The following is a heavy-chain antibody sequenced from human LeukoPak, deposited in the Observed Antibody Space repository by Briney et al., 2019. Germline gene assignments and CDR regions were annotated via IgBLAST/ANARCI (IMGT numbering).Heavy chain of an antibody. V-gene: IGHV3-30*02. CDR3: AKTSLSDASHHYYYMDV. J-gene: IGHJ6*03. CDR1: GFTFSNFG. CDR2: IRFDGTSK. Sequence: GGSLRLSCAASGFTFSNFGMHWVRQAPGKGLEWVAFIRFDGTSKFYADSVKARFTISRDNSQNTVSLQVNNLRIEDTALYYCAKTSLSDASHHYYYMDVWGNGTTVTVSS. D-gene: IGHD3-10*01.